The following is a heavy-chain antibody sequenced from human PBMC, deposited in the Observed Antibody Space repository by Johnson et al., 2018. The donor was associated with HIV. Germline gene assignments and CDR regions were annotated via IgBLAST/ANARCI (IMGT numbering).Heavy chain of an antibody. CDR3: ASGEVDGDYDAFDI. V-gene: IGHV3-64*01. J-gene: IGHJ3*02. CDR1: GFTFSSYA. D-gene: IGHD4-17*01. Sequence: VQLVESGGGVVQPGRSLRLSCAASGFTFSSYAMHWVRQAPGKGLEYVSAISSNGGSTYYANSVKGRFTISRDNSKNTLYLQMGSLRAEATALYYCASGEVDGDYDAFDIWGQGTMVTVSS. CDR2: ISSNGGST.